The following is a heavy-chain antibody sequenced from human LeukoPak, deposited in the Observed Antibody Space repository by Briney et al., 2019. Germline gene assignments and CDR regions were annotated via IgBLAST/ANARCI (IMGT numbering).Heavy chain of an antibody. J-gene: IGHJ4*02. CDR1: GFTFSSYA. CDR3: AKEPKYSSSWYKAYY. Sequence: GSLRLSCAASGFTFSSYAMSWVRQAPGKGLEWVSGVSGSGGSTYYADSMKGRFTISRDNSKKTLYLQMNSLRAEDTAVYYCAKEPKYSSSWYKAYYWGQGTLVTVSS. V-gene: IGHV3-23*01. CDR2: VSGSGGST. D-gene: IGHD6-13*01.